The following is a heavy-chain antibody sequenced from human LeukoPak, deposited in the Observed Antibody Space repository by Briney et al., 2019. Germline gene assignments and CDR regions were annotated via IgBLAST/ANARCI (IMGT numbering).Heavy chain of an antibody. J-gene: IGHJ4*02. CDR2: INSDGSST. Sequence: HPGGSLRLSCAASGFPYSSYWMHWVRQAPGKGLVWVSRINSDGSSTTYADSVKGRFTISRDNAKNTLYLQMNSLRAEDTAVYYCARGSAGPGDYWGQGTLVTVSS. V-gene: IGHV3-74*01. D-gene: IGHD6-19*01. CDR1: GFPYSSYW. CDR3: ARGSAGPGDY.